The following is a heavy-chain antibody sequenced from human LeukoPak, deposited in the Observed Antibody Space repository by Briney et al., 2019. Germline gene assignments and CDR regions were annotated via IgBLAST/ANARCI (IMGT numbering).Heavy chain of an antibody. J-gene: IGHJ4*02. V-gene: IGHV3-21*01. CDR1: GSTFSYYS. CDR2: ISSSSSHI. D-gene: IGHD6-13*01. Sequence: GGSLRLSCAASGSTFSYYSMNWVRQAPGQGLEWVSSISSSSSHIYYADSVKGRFTISRDNAKNSLYLQMNSLRAEDTAVYYCARNSSSWYYFDYWGQGTLVTVSS. CDR3: ARNSSSWYYFDY.